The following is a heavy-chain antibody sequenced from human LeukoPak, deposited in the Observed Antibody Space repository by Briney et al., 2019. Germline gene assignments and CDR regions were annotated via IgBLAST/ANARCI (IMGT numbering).Heavy chain of an antibody. CDR1: GGSISSNSAY. Sequence: PSETLSLTCTVSGGSISSNSAYWGWIRQPPGKGLEWIGGIYYSKNTYYNPSLKSRVTISADTSKNQFSLRLDSVSAADTAVYYCASPRGFSYGYFDHWGQGSLVTVSS. CDR2: IYYSKNT. V-gene: IGHV4-39*01. J-gene: IGHJ4*02. D-gene: IGHD5-18*01. CDR3: ASPRGFSYGYFDH.